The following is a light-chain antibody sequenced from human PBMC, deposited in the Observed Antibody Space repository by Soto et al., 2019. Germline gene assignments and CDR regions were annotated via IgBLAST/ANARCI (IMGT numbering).Light chain of an antibody. CDR3: QQANSFPYT. Sequence: DIQMTQSPSSVSASVGDRVTITCRASQGVGSWLAWYQQKPGKAPKLLIYAATTLQGGVPSRFSGSGFGTDFTLTIASLQPEDFGTYYCQQANSFPYTFGLGTKLAIK. V-gene: IGKV1-12*01. J-gene: IGKJ2*01. CDR1: QGVGSW. CDR2: AAT.